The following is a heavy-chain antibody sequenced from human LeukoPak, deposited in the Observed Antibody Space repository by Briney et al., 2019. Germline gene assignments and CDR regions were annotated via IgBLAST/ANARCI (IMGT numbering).Heavy chain of an antibody. D-gene: IGHD6-19*01. CDR2: ISSSGSTK. CDR3: AKDIHIGHGSGWPES. Sequence: PGGSLRLSCAASGFTFSSYEMNWVRQAPGKGLEWVSYISSSGSTKYYADSVKGRFTISRDNAKNSLYLQMNSLGAEDTALYYCAKDIHIGHGSGWPESWGQGTLVTVSS. CDR1: GFTFSSYE. V-gene: IGHV3-48*03. J-gene: IGHJ5*02.